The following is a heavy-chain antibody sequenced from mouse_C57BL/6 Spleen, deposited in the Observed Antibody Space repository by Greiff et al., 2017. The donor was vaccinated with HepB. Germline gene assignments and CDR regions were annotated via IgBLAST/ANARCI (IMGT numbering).Heavy chain of an antibody. CDR3: ARSNSNYVGFAY. CDR1: GYTFTNYW. D-gene: IGHD2-5*01. Sequence: QVHVKQSGAELVRPGTSVKMSCKASGYTFTNYWIGWAKQRPGHGLEWIGDIYPGGGYTNYNEKFKGKATLTADKSSSTAYMQFSSLTSEDSAIYYCARSNSNYVGFAYWGQGTLVTVSA. V-gene: IGHV1-63*01. CDR2: IYPGGGYT. J-gene: IGHJ3*01.